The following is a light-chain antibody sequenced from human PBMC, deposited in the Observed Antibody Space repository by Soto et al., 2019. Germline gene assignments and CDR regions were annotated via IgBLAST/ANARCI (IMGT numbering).Light chain of an antibody. Sequence: EIVLTQSQCTLSVSPGERATLSCRASQSISSNYLAWYQQNPGQAPSLLIYGASSRATAIPDRFSGSGSVTDFTLNINRLEPEDFAVYYCQYYGSSPPYTFGQGTKLEIK. V-gene: IGKV3-20*01. CDR2: GAS. CDR3: QYYGSSPPYT. J-gene: IGKJ2*01. CDR1: QSISSNY.